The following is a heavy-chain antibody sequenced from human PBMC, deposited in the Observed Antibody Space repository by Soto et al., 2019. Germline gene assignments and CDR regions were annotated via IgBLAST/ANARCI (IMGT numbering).Heavy chain of an antibody. D-gene: IGHD2-2*02. CDR2: IDTSDSYV. CDR1: GYTFTNYW. V-gene: IGHV5-10-1*01. J-gene: IGHJ3*01. CDR3: VRGYGTRTSCHTRAFDV. Sequence: GESLKISCQGSGYTFTNYWISWVRLLSGEGLEWMGRIDTSDSYVNYSPSLQGPVTISADKSINTAYLQLSSRGASDTAMYYCVRGYGTRTSCHTRAFDVWGQGTMVTVSS.